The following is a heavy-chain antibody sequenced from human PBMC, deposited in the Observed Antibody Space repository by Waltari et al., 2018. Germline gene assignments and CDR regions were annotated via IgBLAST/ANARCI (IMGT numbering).Heavy chain of an antibody. D-gene: IGHD6-19*01. V-gene: IGHV3-30*18. CDR1: GFTFSSYG. CDR2: IAYDGSNK. Sequence: QVQLVESGGGVVQPGRSLRLSCAASGFTFSSYGMHWVRQAPGKGLEWVAVIAYDGSNKYYADSVKGRFTSSRDNSKNTLYLQMNSLRAEDTAVYYCAKDSGWTLDYWGQGTLVTVSS. J-gene: IGHJ4*02. CDR3: AKDSGWTLDY.